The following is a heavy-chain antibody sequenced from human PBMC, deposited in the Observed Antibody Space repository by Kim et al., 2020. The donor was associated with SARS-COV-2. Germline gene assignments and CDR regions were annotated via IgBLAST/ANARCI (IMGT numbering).Heavy chain of an antibody. CDR3: ASWQIHCSGGSCYGYYFDY. CDR2: IIPIFGTA. D-gene: IGHD2-15*01. CDR1: GGTFSSYG. Sequence: SVKVSCKASGGTFSSYGISWVRQAPGQGLEWMGGIIPIFGTANYAQKFQGRVTITADESTSTAYMELSSLRSEDTAVYYCASWQIHCSGGSCYGYYFDYWGQGTLVTVSS. J-gene: IGHJ4*02. V-gene: IGHV1-69*13.